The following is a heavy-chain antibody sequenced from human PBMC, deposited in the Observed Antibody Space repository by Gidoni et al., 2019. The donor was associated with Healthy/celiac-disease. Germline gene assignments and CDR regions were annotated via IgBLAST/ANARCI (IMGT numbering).Heavy chain of an antibody. D-gene: IGHD6-13*01. CDR2: ISGSGGST. V-gene: IGHV3-23*01. J-gene: IGHJ4*02. CDR3: ANPPIAAAGNY. CDR1: GFTFSSYA. Sequence: EVQLLESGGGLVQPGGSLRLSCAASGFTFSSYAMRWVRQAPGKGLEWVSAISGSGGSTYYADSVKGRFTSSRDNSKNTLYLQMNSLRAEDTAVYYCANPPIAAAGNYWGQGTLVTVSS.